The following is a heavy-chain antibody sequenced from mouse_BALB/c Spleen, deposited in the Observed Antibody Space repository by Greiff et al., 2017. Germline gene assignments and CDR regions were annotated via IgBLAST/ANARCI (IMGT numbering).Heavy chain of an antibody. CDR3: TVPRYYGYVWFAY. CDR1: GYTFTSYY. CDR2: INRSNGGT. V-gene: IGHV1S81*02. J-gene: IGHJ3*01. Sequence: QVQLQQSGAELVKPGASVKLSCKASGYTFTSYYMYWVKQRPGQGLEWIGEINRSNGGTNFNEKFKSKATLTVDKSSSTAYMQLSSLTSEDSAVYYCTVPRYYGYVWFAYWGQGTLVTVSA. D-gene: IGHD1-2*01.